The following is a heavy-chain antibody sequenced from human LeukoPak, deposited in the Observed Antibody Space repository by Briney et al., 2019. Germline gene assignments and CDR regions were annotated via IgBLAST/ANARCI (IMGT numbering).Heavy chain of an antibody. D-gene: IGHD1-1*01. CDR1: GYTFTSYS. V-gene: IGHV1-3*01. CDR2: INAGNGNT. Sequence: ASVKVSCKASGYTFTSYSMDWVRQAAGQRLEWMGWINAGNGNTKYSQKFQGRVTITRDTSASTAYMELSSLSSEDTAVYYCARDTTGTLFDHWGQGTLVPVSS. J-gene: IGHJ4*02. CDR3: ARDTTGTLFDH.